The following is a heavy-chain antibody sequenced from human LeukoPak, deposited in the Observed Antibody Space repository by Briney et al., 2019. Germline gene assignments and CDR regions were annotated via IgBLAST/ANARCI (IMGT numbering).Heavy chain of an antibody. CDR2: IGNTET. D-gene: IGHD3-10*01. J-gene: IGHJ3*02. CDR3: AKDAIRGNGIYDAFDI. Sequence: GGSLRLSCATSGFTFSDYSMTWVRQAPGKGLEWVSTIGNTETYYADSVEGRFTISRDNRQNTVYLQMTSLRAEDTAVYFCAKDAIRGNGIYDAFDIWGQGTRVTVSS. V-gene: IGHV3-23*01. CDR1: GFTFSDYS.